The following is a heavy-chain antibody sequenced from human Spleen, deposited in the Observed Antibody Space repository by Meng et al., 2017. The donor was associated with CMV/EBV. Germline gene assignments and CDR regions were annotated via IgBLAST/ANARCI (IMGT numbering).Heavy chain of an antibody. V-gene: IGHV3-43D*03. J-gene: IGHJ4*02. Sequence: FTFDDYAMHWGRRAPGKGLEWVSVISWDGGSTYYADSMKGRFTISRDNSKNSLFLQMNSLRAEDTALYYCAKDTSHGYSGYDYIDYWGQGTLVTVSS. CDR1: FTFDDYA. CDR3: AKDTSHGYSGYDYIDY. D-gene: IGHD5-12*01. CDR2: ISWDGGST.